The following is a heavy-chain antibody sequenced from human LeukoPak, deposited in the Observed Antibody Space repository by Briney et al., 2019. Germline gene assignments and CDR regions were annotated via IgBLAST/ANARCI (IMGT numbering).Heavy chain of an antibody. CDR2: IIPIFGTA. Sequence: SVKVSCKASGGTFSSYAISWVRQAPGQGLEWMGGIIPIFGTANYAQKFQGRVTITTDESTSTACMELSSLRSEDTAVYYCARAVHDYGDYVEGFDYWGQGTLVTVSS. V-gene: IGHV1-69*05. CDR3: ARAVHDYGDYVEGFDY. CDR1: GGTFSSYA. J-gene: IGHJ4*02. D-gene: IGHD4-17*01.